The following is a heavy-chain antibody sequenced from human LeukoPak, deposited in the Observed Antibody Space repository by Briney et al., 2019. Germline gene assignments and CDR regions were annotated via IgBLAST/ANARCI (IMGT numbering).Heavy chain of an antibody. J-gene: IGHJ3*02. Sequence: PGRSLRLSCAASGFTFSSYGMHWVRQAPGKGLEWVAVISYDGSNKYYADSVKGRFTISRDNSKNTLYLQMNSLRAEDTAVYYCARVHDSSGWDTSQFWDAFDIWGQGTMVTVSS. V-gene: IGHV3-30*03. D-gene: IGHD6-19*01. CDR2: ISYDGSNK. CDR3: ARVHDSSGWDTSQFWDAFDI. CDR1: GFTFSSYG.